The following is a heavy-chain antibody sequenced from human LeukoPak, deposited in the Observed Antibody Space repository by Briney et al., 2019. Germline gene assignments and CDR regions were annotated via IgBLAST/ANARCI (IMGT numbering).Heavy chain of an antibody. CDR2: IRVSDGAR. CDR3: ATEPRWELYSFDI. Sequence: PGGSLRLSCVASGCSFPTYAMLWVRQAPGKGLEWVSSIRVSDGARFYADSVKGRFTTSRDNPKNTLFLQMNSLRAEDTAAYYCATEPRWELYSFDIWGQGTMVTVSS. J-gene: IGHJ3*02. CDR1: GCSFPTYA. D-gene: IGHD1-7*01. V-gene: IGHV3-23*01.